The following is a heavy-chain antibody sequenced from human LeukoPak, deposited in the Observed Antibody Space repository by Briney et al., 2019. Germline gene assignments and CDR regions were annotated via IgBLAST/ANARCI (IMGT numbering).Heavy chain of an antibody. Sequence: GGSLRLSCAASGFTFSSYAMHWVRQAPGKGLEWVAVISYDGSNKYYADSVKGRFTISRDNSKNTLYLQMNSLRGEDTAVYYCAKYFFGYYYADLDYWGQGSLVTVSS. J-gene: IGHJ4*02. D-gene: IGHD3-22*01. CDR1: GFTFSSYA. CDR3: AKYFFGYYYADLDY. CDR2: ISYDGSNK. V-gene: IGHV3-30-3*02.